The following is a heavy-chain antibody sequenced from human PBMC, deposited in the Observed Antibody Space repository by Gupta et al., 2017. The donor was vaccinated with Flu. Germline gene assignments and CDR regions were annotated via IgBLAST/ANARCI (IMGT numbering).Heavy chain of an antibody. CDR3: ARDHDYSMGYYFDY. CDR1: GFTFSSYG. D-gene: IGHD4-4*01. V-gene: IGHV3-33*01. Sequence: QVQLVESGGGVVQPGRSLRLSCAASGFTFSSYGMLWVRQAPGKGLEWVAVIWYDGSNKYYADSVKGRFTISRDNSKNTLYLQMNSLRAEDTAVYYCARDHDYSMGYYFDYWGQGTLVTVSS. J-gene: IGHJ4*02. CDR2: IWYDGSNK.